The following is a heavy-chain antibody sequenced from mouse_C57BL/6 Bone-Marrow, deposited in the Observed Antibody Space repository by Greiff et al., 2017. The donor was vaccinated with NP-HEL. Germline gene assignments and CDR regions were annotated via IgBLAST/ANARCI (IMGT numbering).Heavy chain of an antibody. CDR2: ISDGGSYT. D-gene: IGHD2-12*01. CDR1: GFTFSSYA. V-gene: IGHV5-4*03. Sequence: EVMLVESGGGLVKPGGSLKLSCAASGFTFSSYAMSWVRQTPEKRLEWVATISDGGSYTYYPDNVKGRFTISRDNAKNNLYLQMSHLKSEDTAMYYCARAYYIYYYAMDYWGQGTSVTVSS. CDR3: ARAYYIYYYAMDY. J-gene: IGHJ4*01.